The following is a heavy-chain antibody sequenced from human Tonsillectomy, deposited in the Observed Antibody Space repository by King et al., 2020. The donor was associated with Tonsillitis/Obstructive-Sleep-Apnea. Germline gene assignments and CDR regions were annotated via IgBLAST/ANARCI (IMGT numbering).Heavy chain of an antibody. CDR3: ATLVALRDTYFDY. V-gene: IGHV3-23*04. Sequence: VQLVESGGGLVQPGGSLRLSCAASGFTFSSYAMTWVRQAPGKGLEWVSAISASGGSTYYADSVRGRFTISRDNSKSTLYLQMNSLRAEDTAVYYCATLVALRDTYFDYWGQGPLVTVSS. CDR1: GFTFSSYA. J-gene: IGHJ4*02. D-gene: IGHD5-12*01. CDR2: ISASGGST.